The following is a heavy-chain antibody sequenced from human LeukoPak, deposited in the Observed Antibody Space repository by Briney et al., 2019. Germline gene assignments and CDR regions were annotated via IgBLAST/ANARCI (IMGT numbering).Heavy chain of an antibody. CDR1: GGTFSSYA. J-gene: IGHJ6*02. CDR3: AREKYCGGDCYQSWGYYGMDV. Sequence: ASVKVSCKASGGTFSSYAISWVRQAPGQGLEWMGGIIPIFGTANYAQKFQGRVTMTRDTSTSTVYMELSSLRSEDTAVYYCAREKYCGGDCYQSWGYYGMDVWGQGTTVTVSS. D-gene: IGHD2-21*02. CDR2: IIPIFGTA. V-gene: IGHV1-69*05.